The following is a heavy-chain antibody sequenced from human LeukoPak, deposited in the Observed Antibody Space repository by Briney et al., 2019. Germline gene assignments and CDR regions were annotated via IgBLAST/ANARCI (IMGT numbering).Heavy chain of an antibody. J-gene: IGHJ4*02. Sequence: GGSLRLSCAASGFTFSSYAMSWVRQAPGKGLEWVSAISGSGGSTYYADPVKGRFTISRDNSKNTLYLQMNSLRAEDTAVYYCAKGIAAVTLFDYWGQGTLVTVSS. CDR3: AKGIAAVTLFDY. CDR2: ISGSGGST. CDR1: GFTFSSYA. V-gene: IGHV3-23*01. D-gene: IGHD6-13*01.